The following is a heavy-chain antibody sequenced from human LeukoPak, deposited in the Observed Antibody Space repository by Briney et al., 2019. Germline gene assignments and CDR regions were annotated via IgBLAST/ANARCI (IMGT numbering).Heavy chain of an antibody. D-gene: IGHD3-22*01. CDR3: ARGLGLGPIAPFYYDPAVYGMDV. Sequence: ASVKVSCKASGYTFTSYDINWVRQATGQGLEWMGWMNPNSGNTGYAQKFQGRVTMTRNTSISTAYMELSSLRSEDTAVYYCARGLGLGPIAPFYYDPAVYGMDVWGQGTTVTVSS. CDR2: MNPNSGNT. CDR1: GYTFTSYD. J-gene: IGHJ6*02. V-gene: IGHV1-8*01.